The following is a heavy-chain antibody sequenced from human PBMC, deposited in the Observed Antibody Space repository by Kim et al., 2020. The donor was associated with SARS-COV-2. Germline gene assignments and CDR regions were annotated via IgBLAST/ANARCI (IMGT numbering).Heavy chain of an antibody. Sequence: KNSAGSVMCRLSISRDNGKSRLYLRMNSLRAEDTAVYYCVRDLDWILHDYWGQGTLVTVSS. J-gene: IGHJ4*02. CDR2: K. V-gene: IGHV3-74*01. CDR3: VRDLDWILHDY. D-gene: IGHD3-3*01.